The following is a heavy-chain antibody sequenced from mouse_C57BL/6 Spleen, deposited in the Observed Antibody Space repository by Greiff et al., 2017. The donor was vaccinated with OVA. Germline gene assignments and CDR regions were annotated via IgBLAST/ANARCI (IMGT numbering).Heavy chain of an antibody. Sequence: VQLQQSGPELVKPGASVKISCKASGYTFTDYYMNWVKQSHGKSLEWIGDINPNNGGTSYNQKFKGKATLTVDKSSSTAYMELRSLTSEDSAVYYCASLTTVVASPFAYWGQGTLVTVSA. J-gene: IGHJ3*01. D-gene: IGHD1-1*01. CDR2: INPNNGGT. V-gene: IGHV1-26*01. CDR3: ASLTTVVASPFAY. CDR1: GYTFTDYY.